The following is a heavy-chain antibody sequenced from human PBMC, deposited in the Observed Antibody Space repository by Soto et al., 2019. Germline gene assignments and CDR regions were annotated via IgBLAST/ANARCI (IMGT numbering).Heavy chain of an antibody. Sequence: QVQLVQSGAEVKKPGSSVKVSCKASGGTFSSYAISWVRQAPGQGLEWMGGIIPIFGTANYAQKFQGRVTITADESTSTAYMELSSLRSEDTAVYYCARGAYYYDSSGPSYFDCWGQGTLVTVSS. CDR1: GGTFSSYA. J-gene: IGHJ4*02. V-gene: IGHV1-69*01. CDR3: ARGAYYYDSSGPSYFDC. D-gene: IGHD3-22*01. CDR2: IIPIFGTA.